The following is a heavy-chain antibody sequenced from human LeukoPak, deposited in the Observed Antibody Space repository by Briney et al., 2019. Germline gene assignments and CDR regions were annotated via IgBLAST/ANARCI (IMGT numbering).Heavy chain of an antibody. CDR2: ISGSGGIT. CDR1: GFTFSSYT. CDR3: AKDSAAVGGPTTD. V-gene: IGHV3-23*01. Sequence: GGSLRLSCAASGFTFSSYTMSWVRQAPGKGKEWVSLISGSGGITYYADSVKGRFTISRDNSKNTLYLQMDSLRAEDAAVYYCAKDSAAVGGPTTDWGQGTLVTVSS. J-gene: IGHJ4*02. D-gene: IGHD6-13*01.